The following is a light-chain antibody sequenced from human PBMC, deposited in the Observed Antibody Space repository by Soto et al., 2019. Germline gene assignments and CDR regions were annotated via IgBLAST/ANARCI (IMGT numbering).Light chain of an antibody. J-gene: IGKJ3*01. CDR1: QSVSNY. CDR2: DAS. V-gene: IGKV3-11*01. Sequence: EIVLTQSPATLSLSPGERATLSCRASQSVSNYLAWYQQKPGQAPRLLIYDASIRATGITVRFSGSGSGTDFTLSSSGLEPEDGADYYCQQRNNLFTFGPGTKVEIK. CDR3: QQRNNLFT.